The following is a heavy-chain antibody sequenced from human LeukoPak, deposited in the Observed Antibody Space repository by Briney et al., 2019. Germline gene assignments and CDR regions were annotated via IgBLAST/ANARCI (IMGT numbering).Heavy chain of an antibody. CDR3: ARAYRYCTNGVCYFYYFDY. J-gene: IGHJ4*02. CDR1: GYTFTSYD. V-gene: IGHV1-8*03. Sequence: ASVKVSCKASGYTFTSYDINWVRQATGQGLEWMGWMNPNSGNTGYAQKFQGRVTITRNTSISTAYMELSSLRSEDMAVYYCARAYRYCTNGVCYFYYFDYWGQGTLVTVSS. D-gene: IGHD2-8*01. CDR2: MNPNSGNT.